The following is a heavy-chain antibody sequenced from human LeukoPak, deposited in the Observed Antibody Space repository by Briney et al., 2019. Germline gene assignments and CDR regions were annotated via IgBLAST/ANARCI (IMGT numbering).Heavy chain of an antibody. CDR2: IYTSGST. J-gene: IGHJ5*02. V-gene: IGHV4-61*02. CDR1: GGSISSGSYY. D-gene: IGHD3-9*01. Sequence: PSEALSLTCTASGGSISSGSYYWSWIRQPAGKGLEWIGRIYTSGSTNYNPSLKSRVTISVDTSKNQFSLKLSSMTAADTAVYYCARGGSIRYFDWLPSLDTNWFDPWGQGTLVTVSS. CDR3: ARGGSIRYFDWLPSLDTNWFDP.